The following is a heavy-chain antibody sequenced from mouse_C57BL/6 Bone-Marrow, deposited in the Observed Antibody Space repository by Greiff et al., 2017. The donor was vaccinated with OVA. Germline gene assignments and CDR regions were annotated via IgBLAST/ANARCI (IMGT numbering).Heavy chain of an antibody. CDR1: GYSFTGYY. D-gene: IGHD1-1*01. CDR2: INPSTGGT. V-gene: IGHV1-42*01. CDR3: ARAFYYVSRAWFAY. Sequence: EVQLQQSGPELVKPGASVKISCKASGYSFTGYYMNWVKQSPEKSLEWIGEINPSTGGTTYNQKFKAKATLTVDKSSSTAYMQLKSLTSEDSAVYYCARAFYYVSRAWFAYWGQGTLVTVSA. J-gene: IGHJ3*01.